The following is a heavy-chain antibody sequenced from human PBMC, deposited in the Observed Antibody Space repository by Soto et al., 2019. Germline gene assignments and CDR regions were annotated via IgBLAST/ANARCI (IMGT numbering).Heavy chain of an antibody. Sequence: SATLSLTSAGSGVYVRGGGYCWRWVRQPPGQGLEWIGYVYFSGSTNFNPSLKSRVTMSVDRPKNQFSLKLTSVTAADTAVYLGSRDTSRIGTYNPHLPDPWGQGNLVTFS. D-gene: IGHD1-1*01. CDR1: GVYVRGGGYC. V-gene: IGHV4-61*08. CDR2: VYFSGST. J-gene: IGHJ5*02. CDR3: SRDTSRIGTYNPHLPDP.